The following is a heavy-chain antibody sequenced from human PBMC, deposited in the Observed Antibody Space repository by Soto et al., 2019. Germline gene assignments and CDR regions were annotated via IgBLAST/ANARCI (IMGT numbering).Heavy chain of an antibody. Sequence: SVKVSCKASGGTFSSFAISWVRQAPGQGLEWMGGIIPIFGTANYAQKFQGRVTITADESTSTAYMELSSLRSEDTAVYYCARDPSKYSSGWSPDYYYGMDVWGQGTTVTVSS. CDR1: GGTFSSFA. V-gene: IGHV1-69*13. D-gene: IGHD6-19*01. J-gene: IGHJ6*02. CDR2: IIPIFGTA. CDR3: ARDPSKYSSGWSPDYYYGMDV.